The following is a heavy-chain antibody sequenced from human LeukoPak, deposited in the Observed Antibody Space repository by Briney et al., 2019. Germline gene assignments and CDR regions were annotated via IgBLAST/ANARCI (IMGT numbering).Heavy chain of an antibody. CDR2: IYYSGST. D-gene: IGHD2-2*01. CDR3: ARYCSSTFCRWFDP. Sequence: SETLPLTCTVSGDSISSGGYSWSWIRQHPGKGLEWIGYIYYSGSTYYNPSLKNRITLSVDTSKNQFSLNLSSVTAADTAVYYCARYCSSTFCRWFDPWGQGTLVTVSS. CDR1: GDSISSGGYS. J-gene: IGHJ5*02. V-gene: IGHV4-31*03.